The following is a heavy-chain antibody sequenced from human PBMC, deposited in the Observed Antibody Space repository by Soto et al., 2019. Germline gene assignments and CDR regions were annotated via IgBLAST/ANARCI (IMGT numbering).Heavy chain of an antibody. Sequence: PGGSLRLSCAASGFTLSSYAMHWVRQAPGKGLEWVAVISYDGSNKYYADSVKGRFTISRDNSKNTRYLQMNSLRAEDTAVYYCARGDSSGYYYFAYWGQGTLVTVSS. D-gene: IGHD3-22*01. CDR1: GFTLSSYA. CDR2: ISYDGSNK. CDR3: ARGDSSGYYYFAY. J-gene: IGHJ4*02. V-gene: IGHV3-30-3*01.